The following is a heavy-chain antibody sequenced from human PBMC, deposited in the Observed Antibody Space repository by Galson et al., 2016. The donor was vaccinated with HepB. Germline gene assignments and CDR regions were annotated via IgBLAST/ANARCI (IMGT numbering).Heavy chain of an antibody. CDR3: ARKTGDGYFDY. V-gene: IGHV1-69*13. CDR1: GGTFSSYA. Sequence: SVKVSCKASGGTFSSYAISWVRQAPGQGLEWMGGIIPIFGTTNYAQKFQDRVTITADESTSIVYMELSSLRSEDTAVYYCARKTGDGYFDYWGQGSLVTVSS. CDR2: IIPIFGTT. J-gene: IGHJ4*02. D-gene: IGHD7-27*01.